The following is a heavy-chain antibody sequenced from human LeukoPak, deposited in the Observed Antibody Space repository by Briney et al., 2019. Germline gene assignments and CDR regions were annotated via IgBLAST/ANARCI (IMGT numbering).Heavy chain of an antibody. CDR2: IIPIFGTA. D-gene: IGHD1-26*01. CDR3: ARGRSGSYLGGFDY. V-gene: IGHV1-69*05. Sequence: GSSVKVSCKASGGTFSSYAISWVRQAPGQGLEWMGGIIPIFGTANYAQKFQGRVTITTDESTNTAYMELSSLRSEDTAVYYCARGRSGSYLGGFDYWGQGTLVTVSS. J-gene: IGHJ4*02. CDR1: GGTFSSYA.